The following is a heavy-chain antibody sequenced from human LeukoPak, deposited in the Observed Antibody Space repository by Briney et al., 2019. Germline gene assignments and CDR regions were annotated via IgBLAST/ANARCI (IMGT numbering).Heavy chain of an antibody. D-gene: IGHD4-17*01. CDR1: GGSFSGYY. Sequence: PSETLSLTCAVYGGSFSGYYWSWIRQPPGKGLEWIGEINHSGSTNYNPSLKSRVTISVDTSKNQFSLKLSSVTAADTAVYYCARGLRLRKHFDYWGQGTLVTVSS. J-gene: IGHJ4*02. CDR3: ARGLRLRKHFDY. V-gene: IGHV4-34*01. CDR2: INHSGST.